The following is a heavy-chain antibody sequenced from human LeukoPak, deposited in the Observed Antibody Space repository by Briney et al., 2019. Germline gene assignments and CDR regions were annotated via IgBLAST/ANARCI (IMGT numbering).Heavy chain of an antibody. Sequence: PSETLSLTCAVYGGSFSGYYWSWIRQPPGKGLEWIGEINHSGSTNQNPSLKSRVTISVDTSKNQFSLKLSSVTAADTAVYYCASPGTTRELWFGDWGQGTLVTVSS. J-gene: IGHJ4*02. V-gene: IGHV4-34*01. CDR2: INHSGST. D-gene: IGHD3-10*01. CDR3: ASPGTTRELWFGD. CDR1: GGSFSGYY.